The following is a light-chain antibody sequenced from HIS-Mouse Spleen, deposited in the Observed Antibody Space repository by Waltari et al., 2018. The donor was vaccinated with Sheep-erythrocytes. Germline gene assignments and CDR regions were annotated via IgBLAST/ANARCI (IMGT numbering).Light chain of an antibody. J-gene: IGLJ3*02. CDR1: SSDVGSYNL. V-gene: IGLV2-23*01. CDR3: CSYAGSSTPWV. CDR2: EGS. Sequence: QSALTQPASVSGSPRQSITISCTGTSSDVGSYNLVSWYQQHPGKAPKLMIYEGSKRPSVVSNRFSGSKSGNTASLTISGLQAEDEADYYCCSYAGSSTPWVFGGGTKLTVL.